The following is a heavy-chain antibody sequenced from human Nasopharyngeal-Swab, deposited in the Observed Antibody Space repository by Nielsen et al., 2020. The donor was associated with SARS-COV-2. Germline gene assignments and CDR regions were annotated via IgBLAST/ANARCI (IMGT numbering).Heavy chain of an antibody. D-gene: IGHD1-26*01. J-gene: IGHJ6*02. CDR3: ARLARYRVGGFSYYYGMDV. Sequence: WIRQPPGKGLEWIGEINHSGSTNYNPSLKSRVTISVDTSKNQFSLKLSSVTAADTAVYYCARLARYRVGGFSYYYGMDVWGQGTTVTVSS. CDR2: INHSGST. V-gene: IGHV4-34*01.